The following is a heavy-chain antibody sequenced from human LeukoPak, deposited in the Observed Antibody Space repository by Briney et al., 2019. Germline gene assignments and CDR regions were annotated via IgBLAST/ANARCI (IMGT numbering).Heavy chain of an antibody. J-gene: IGHJ6*04. CDR3: ARVSLYSIPPNYYYYSSVMDV. CDR2: IIPIFGTA. V-gene: IGHV1-69*01. CDR1: GGTLSSYA. D-gene: IGHD4-11*01. Sequence: AASVKVSCKASGGTLSSYAISWVRQAPGQGPEWMGGIIPIFGTANYAQKFQGRVTITADESTSTAYMELSSLRSEDTAVYYCARVSLYSIPPNYYYYSSVMDVGAKGPT.